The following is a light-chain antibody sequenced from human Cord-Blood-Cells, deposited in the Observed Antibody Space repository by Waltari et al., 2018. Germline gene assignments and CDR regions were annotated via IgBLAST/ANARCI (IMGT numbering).Light chain of an antibody. CDR3: GTWDSSLSVV. J-gene: IGLJ2*01. CDR1: SPNIGNNY. CDR2: DNN. Sequence: QSVLTQPPSVSAPPGQKVTISCSGSSPNIGNNYVSWYQQLPGTAPKLLIYDNNKRPSGIPDRFSGSKSGTSATLGITGLQTGDEADYYCGTWDSSLSVVFGGGTKLTVL. V-gene: IGLV1-51*01.